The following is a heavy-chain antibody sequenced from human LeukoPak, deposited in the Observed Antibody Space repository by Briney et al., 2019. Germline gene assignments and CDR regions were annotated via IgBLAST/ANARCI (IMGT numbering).Heavy chain of an antibody. CDR1: GGSISSSSYY. J-gene: IGHJ5*02. CDR3: ARHYYGSGSYYNVGWFDP. Sequence: PSETLSLTCTVSGGSISSSSYYWGWIRQPPGQGLEWLGSIYYSGSTYYNPSLKSRVTISVDTSKNQFSLKLSSVTAADTAVYYCARHYYGSGSYYNVGWFDPWGQGTLVTVSS. V-gene: IGHV4-39*01. D-gene: IGHD3-10*01. CDR2: IYYSGST.